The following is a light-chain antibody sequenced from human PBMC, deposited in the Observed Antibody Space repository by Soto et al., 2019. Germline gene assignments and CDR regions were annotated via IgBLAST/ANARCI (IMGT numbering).Light chain of an antibody. CDR1: HRAHY. Sequence: EFVLTQSPASLSLSPGETATLSCRSSHRAHYLAWYQQKRGQAPRLLIYDISTRATGVPARFSGSGSGTEFTLTITSLEPEDFAVYYCQQRSSPTWTFGLGTKVDIK. CDR3: QQRSSPTWT. CDR2: DIS. J-gene: IGKJ1*01. V-gene: IGKV3-11*01.